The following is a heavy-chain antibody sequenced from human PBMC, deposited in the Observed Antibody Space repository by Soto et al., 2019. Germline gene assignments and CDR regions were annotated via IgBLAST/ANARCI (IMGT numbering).Heavy chain of an antibody. CDR1: GFTFSSYS. Sequence: EVQLVESGGGPVKPGGSLRLSCAASGFTFSSYSMNWVRQAPGKGLEWVSSISSSSSYIYYADSVKGRFTISRDNAKNSLYLQMNSLRAEDTAVYYCARDYSSARLYNWFDPWGQGTLVTVSS. J-gene: IGHJ5*02. CDR2: ISSSSSYI. D-gene: IGHD6-25*01. V-gene: IGHV3-21*01. CDR3: ARDYSSARLYNWFDP.